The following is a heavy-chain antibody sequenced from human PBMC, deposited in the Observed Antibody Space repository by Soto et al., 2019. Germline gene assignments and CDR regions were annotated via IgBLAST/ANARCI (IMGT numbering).Heavy chain of an antibody. CDR3: ASHYDMWSGYLSPVDY. V-gene: IGHV3-11*01. CDR2: IDTSGTKI. CDR1: GYTFSDYY. D-gene: IGHD3-3*01. Sequence: QVQLVESGGDLVKPGGSLRLSCAASGYTFSDYYMSWIRQAPGKGLEWISYIDTSGTKIYYADSVKGRFTITRDNAKNGLYLEMNRLRGEATAVYYCASHYDMWSGYLSPVDYWGQGTLVTVSS. J-gene: IGHJ4*02.